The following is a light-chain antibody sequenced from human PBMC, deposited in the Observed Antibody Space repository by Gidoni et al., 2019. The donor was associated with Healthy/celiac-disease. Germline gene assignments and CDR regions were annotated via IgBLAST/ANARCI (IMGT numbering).Light chain of an antibody. V-gene: IGKV3D-15*01. J-gene: IGKJ1*01. CDR1: QSVSSN. CDR2: GAS. CDR3: QQYNNWPRT. Sequence: EIVMTQSPATLSVSPGERATLSCRASQSVSSNSAWYQQKPVQAPRLLIYGASTRATGIPARFSGSGSGTEFTLTISSLQSEDFAVYYCQQYNNWPRTFGQGTKVEIK.